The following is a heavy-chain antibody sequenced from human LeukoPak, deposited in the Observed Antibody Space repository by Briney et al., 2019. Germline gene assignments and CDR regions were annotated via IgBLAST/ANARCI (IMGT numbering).Heavy chain of an antibody. D-gene: IGHD3-3*01. J-gene: IGHJ4*02. V-gene: IGHV3-23*01. CDR2: ISGSGGGT. Sequence: PGGSLRLSCAASGFTFSSYAMSWVRQAPGKGLEWVSAISGSGGGTYYADSVKGRFTISRDNSKNTLYMQMNSLRADDTAVYYCAKYLRSGSINFDYWGQGTLVTVSS. CDR1: GFTFSSYA. CDR3: AKYLRSGSINFDY.